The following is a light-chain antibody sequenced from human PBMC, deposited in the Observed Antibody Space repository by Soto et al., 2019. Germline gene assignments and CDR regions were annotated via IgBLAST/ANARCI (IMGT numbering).Light chain of an antibody. CDR2: AAS. J-gene: IGKJ1*01. Sequence: IQMTQSPSSLSASVGARVPITYRASQSISSYLNWYQQKPGKAPKLLIYAASSLQSGVPSRFSGSGSGTDFTLTISSLQPEDFATYYCQQSSSFPGTFGQGTKVDI. CDR3: QQSSSFPGT. CDR1: QSISSY. V-gene: IGKV1-39*01.